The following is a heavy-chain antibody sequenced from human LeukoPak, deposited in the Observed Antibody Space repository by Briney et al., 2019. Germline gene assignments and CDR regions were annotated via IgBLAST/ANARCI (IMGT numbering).Heavy chain of an antibody. V-gene: IGHV4-34*01. D-gene: IGHD2-2*01. CDR3: ARLKFCSSTSSNPWFAP. CDR1: GGSFSGYY. J-gene: IGHJ5*02. CDR2: INHSGST. Sequence: KTSETLSLTCAVYGGSFSGYYWSWIRQPPGKGLEWIGEINHSGSTNYNPSLKSRVTISVDTSKNQFSLKLSSVTAADTAVYYCARLKFCSSTSSNPWFAPGGQGPLVTVSS.